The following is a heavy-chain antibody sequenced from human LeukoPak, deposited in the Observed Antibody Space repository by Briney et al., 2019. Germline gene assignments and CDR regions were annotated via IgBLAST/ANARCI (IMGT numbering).Heavy chain of an antibody. CDR1: VDSISSYY. CDR3: ARDLGVPNYDSSGSYFDY. V-gene: IGHV4-4*07. Sequence: PSETLSLTCTVSVDSISSYYGSWIPHPAGKGLEWIGHIYTSGSTNYNPSLKSRVTMSVDTSKNQFFQKLSSVTAADTDVYYCARDLGVPNYDSSGSYFDYWGQGSLVTVCS. J-gene: IGHJ4*02. CDR2: IYTSGST. D-gene: IGHD3-22*01.